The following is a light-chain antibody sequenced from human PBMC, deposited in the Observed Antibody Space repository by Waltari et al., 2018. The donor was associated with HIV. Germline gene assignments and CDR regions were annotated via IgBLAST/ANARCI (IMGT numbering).Light chain of an antibody. CDR2: DNN. J-gene: IGLJ3*02. Sequence: QSVLTQPPSVSAAPGPKVTISCPGSTSHIGNDSVSWYQHVPGAAPRLLIYDNNKRPSGIPDRFSGSRSGTSATLGITGLQTGDEAHYYCGTWDRSLSAAVFGGGTKLTVL. CDR1: TSHIGNDS. CDR3: GTWDRSLSAAV. V-gene: IGLV1-51*01.